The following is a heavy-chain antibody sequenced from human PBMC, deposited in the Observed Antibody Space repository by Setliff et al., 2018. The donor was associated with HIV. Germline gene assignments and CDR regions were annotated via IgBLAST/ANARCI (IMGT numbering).Heavy chain of an antibody. CDR1: GYTFTTYW. V-gene: IGHV1-18*04. CDR3: ARDLPTLLSSSWAY. Sequence: GESLKISCKGFGYTFTTYWIGWVRQMPGEGLEWMGWINAVNDNTKYSQKFQGRVTITRDTSASTAYMELRSLRSDDTAVYYCARDLPTLLSSSWAYWGQGTLVTVSS. J-gene: IGHJ4*02. CDR2: INAVNDNT. D-gene: IGHD6-13*01.